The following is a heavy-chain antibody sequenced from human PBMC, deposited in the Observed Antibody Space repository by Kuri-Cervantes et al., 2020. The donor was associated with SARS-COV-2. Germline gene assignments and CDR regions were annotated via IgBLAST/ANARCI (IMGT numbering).Heavy chain of an antibody. CDR3: AREVAVRVFDI. CDR2: INPAGGDT. CDR1: GYTFINYY. J-gene: IGHJ3*02. V-gene: IGHV1-46*01. Sequence: ASVKVSCKASGYTFINYYMHWLRQAPGQGLEWMGMINPAGGDTNYAQKFQGRVTMTRDTSTRTVYMELTSLRSEDTAIYYCAREVAVRVFDIWGQGTMVTVSS. D-gene: IGHD2-21*01.